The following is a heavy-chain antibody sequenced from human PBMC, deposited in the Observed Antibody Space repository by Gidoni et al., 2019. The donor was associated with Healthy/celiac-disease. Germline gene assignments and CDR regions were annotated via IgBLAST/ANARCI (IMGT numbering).Heavy chain of an antibody. D-gene: IGHD6-19*01. V-gene: IGHV1-69*06. CDR1: GRNFSSYA. CDR2: IIPIFVTA. J-gene: IGHJ2*01. CDR3: ARDREVAVAGRGMWYFDL. Sequence: QVQLVQSGAEVQKPGSSVKVSCKASGRNFSSYAISWVRQAPGQGLELMGGIIPIFVTANYAQKYQGRFTITADKSTSTAYRGLSSLRSEDTAVYYCARDREVAVAGRGMWYFDLWGRGTLVTVSS.